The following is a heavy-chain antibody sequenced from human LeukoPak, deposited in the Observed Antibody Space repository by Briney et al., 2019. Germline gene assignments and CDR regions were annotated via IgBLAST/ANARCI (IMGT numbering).Heavy chain of an antibody. CDR1: GFTFGPYT. Sequence: GGSLRLSCAASGFTFGPYTMNWVRQAPGKGLEWVSYISSSSDTTYYADSVKGRFTISRDNAKNSVYLQMTSLSVEDTAIYYCAREGTGGFDMWGQGTMVSVSP. V-gene: IGHV3-48*04. J-gene: IGHJ3*02. CDR2: ISSSSDTT. D-gene: IGHD3-10*01. CDR3: AREGTGGFDM.